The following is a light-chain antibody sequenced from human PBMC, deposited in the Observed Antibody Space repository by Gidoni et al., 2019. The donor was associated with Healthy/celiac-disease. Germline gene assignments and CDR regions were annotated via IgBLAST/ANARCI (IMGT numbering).Light chain of an antibody. Sequence: PAPLSWSPGERATLTCRASQSVSSYLAWYQQKPGQAPRLLIYDASNRATGIPARFSGSGSGTDFTLTISSLEPEDFAVYYCQQRSNWPITFGQGTRLEIK. J-gene: IGKJ5*01. CDR3: QQRSNWPIT. CDR1: QSVSSY. CDR2: DAS. V-gene: IGKV3-11*01.